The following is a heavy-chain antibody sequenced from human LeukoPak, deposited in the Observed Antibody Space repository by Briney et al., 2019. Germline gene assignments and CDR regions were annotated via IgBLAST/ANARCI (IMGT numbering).Heavy chain of an antibody. CDR2: ISNNGGST. D-gene: IGHD3-3*01. CDR1: GLTFSSYA. V-gene: IGHV3-23*01. Sequence: GGSLRLSCAASGLTFSSYAMSWVRPAPGKGLEWVSSISNNGGSTYNADSVKGRFTISRDNSKNTLYLKMNSLRAEDTAIYYCAKDRRSTYYSSGSWGQGTLVTVSS. J-gene: IGHJ5*02. CDR3: AKDRRSTYYSSGS.